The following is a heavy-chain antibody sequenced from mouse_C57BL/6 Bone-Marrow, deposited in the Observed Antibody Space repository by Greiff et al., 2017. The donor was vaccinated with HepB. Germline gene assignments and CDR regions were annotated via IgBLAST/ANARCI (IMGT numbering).Heavy chain of an antibody. CDR2: IHPNSGST. D-gene: IGHD1-1*01. Sequence: QVQLQQPGAELVKPGASVKLSCKASGYTFTSYWMHWVKQRPGQGLEWIGMIHPNSGSTNYNEKFKSKATLTVDKSSSTAYMQLSSLTSEDSAVYYCARGRGSYYYLVGAMDYWGQGTSVTVSS. J-gene: IGHJ4*01. V-gene: IGHV1-64*01. CDR1: GYTFTSYW. CDR3: ARGRGSYYYLVGAMDY.